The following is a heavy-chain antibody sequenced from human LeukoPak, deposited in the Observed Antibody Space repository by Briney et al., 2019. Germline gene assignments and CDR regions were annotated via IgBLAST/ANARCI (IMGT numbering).Heavy chain of an antibody. Sequence: GGSLRLSCAASGLTFSSYGMHWVRQAPGKGLEWVALIWYDGSNKYYGDPVKGRFTISRDNSKNTLYLQMNSLRAEDTAVYYCVRDEKSSGWYGSYFPHWGQGTLVTVSS. J-gene: IGHJ1*01. D-gene: IGHD6-19*01. V-gene: IGHV3-33*01. CDR1: GLTFSSYG. CDR3: VRDEKSSGWYGSYFPH. CDR2: IWYDGSNK.